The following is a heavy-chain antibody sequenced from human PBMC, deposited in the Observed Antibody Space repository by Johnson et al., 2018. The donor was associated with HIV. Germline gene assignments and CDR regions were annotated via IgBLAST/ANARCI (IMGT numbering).Heavy chain of an antibody. CDR2: IWYDGSNK. Sequence: QVQLVESGGGVVQPGRSLRLSCAASGFTFSSYGMHWVRQAPGKGLEWVAVIWYDGSNKYYVDSLKGRFTISRDNAKNSLYLQMNSLRAEDTAVYYCARDIAPLAGRDAFDIWGQGTMVTVSS. D-gene: IGHD6-13*01. V-gene: IGHV3-33*01. CDR3: ARDIAPLAGRDAFDI. J-gene: IGHJ3*02. CDR1: GFTFSSYG.